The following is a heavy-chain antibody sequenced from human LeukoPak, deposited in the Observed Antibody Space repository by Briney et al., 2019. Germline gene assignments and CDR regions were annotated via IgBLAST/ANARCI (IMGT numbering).Heavy chain of an antibody. CDR2: IIPILGIA. D-gene: IGHD3-9*01. Sequence: SVKVSCKASGGTFSSYAISWVRQAPGQGLEWMGRIIPILGIANYAQKFQGRVTITADKSTSTAYMELSSLRSEDTAVYYRARDGNHYDILTGLYYYYGMDVWGQGTTVTVSS. J-gene: IGHJ6*02. CDR3: ARDGNHYDILTGLYYYYGMDV. V-gene: IGHV1-69*04. CDR1: GGTFSSYA.